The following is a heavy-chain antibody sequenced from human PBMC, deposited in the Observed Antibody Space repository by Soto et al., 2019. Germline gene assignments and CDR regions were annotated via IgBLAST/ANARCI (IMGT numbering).Heavy chain of an antibody. D-gene: IGHD6-19*01. CDR2: ISSSSSTI. J-gene: IGHJ1*01. CDR1: GFTFSSYS. Sequence: PGGSLRLSCAASGFTFSSYSMNWVRQAPGKGLEWVSYISSSSSTIYYADSVKGRFTISRDNAKNSLYLQMNSLRAEDTAVYYCARANHPEYSSGWDEYFQHWGQGTLVTVSS. CDR3: ARANHPEYSSGWDEYFQH. V-gene: IGHV3-48*01.